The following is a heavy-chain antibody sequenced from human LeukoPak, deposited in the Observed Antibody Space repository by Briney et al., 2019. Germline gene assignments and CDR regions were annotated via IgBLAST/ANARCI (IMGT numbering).Heavy chain of an antibody. J-gene: IGHJ5*02. D-gene: IGHD5-24*01. Sequence: RASVKVSCKAFGYTFTSNYMHWVRQAPGQGPEWVGVISPSGGSTTYAQKFQGRVTLTRDMSTSTDYLELSSLRSEDTAVYYCARDNSVRDEAWWFNPWGQGTLVTVSS. CDR3: ARDNSVRDEAWWFNP. CDR1: GYTFTSNY. CDR2: ISPSGGST. V-gene: IGHV1-46*01.